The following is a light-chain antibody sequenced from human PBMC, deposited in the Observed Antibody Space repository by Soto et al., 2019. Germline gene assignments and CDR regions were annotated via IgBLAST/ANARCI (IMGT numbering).Light chain of an antibody. CDR1: HGISRE. V-gene: IGKV1-6*01. CDR3: LQNYSSPPT. Sequence: QLTQSPSSLSASVGDRATITCRASHGISRELGWYQQKPGQAPRLLIYAASKLQSGVPARFSGSGSGTDFTLTISSLQPEDFATYYCLQNYSSPPTFGQGTKVDI. J-gene: IGKJ1*01. CDR2: AAS.